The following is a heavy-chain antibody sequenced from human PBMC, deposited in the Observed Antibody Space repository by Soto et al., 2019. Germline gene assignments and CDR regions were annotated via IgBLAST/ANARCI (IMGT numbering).Heavy chain of an antibody. D-gene: IGHD6-19*01. Sequence: GGSLRLSCAASGFTFSSYAMSWFRQAPGKGLEWVSAISGSGGSTYYADSVKGRFTISRDNSKNTLYLQMNSLRAEDTAVYYCATPDAIADSSGWYSFDYWGQGTLVTVSS. CDR1: GFTFSSYA. CDR2: ISGSGGST. CDR3: ATPDAIADSSGWYSFDY. V-gene: IGHV3-23*01. J-gene: IGHJ4*02.